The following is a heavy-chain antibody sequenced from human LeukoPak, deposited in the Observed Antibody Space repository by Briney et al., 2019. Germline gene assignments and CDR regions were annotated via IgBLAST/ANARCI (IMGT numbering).Heavy chain of an antibody. Sequence: GRSLRLSCAASGFTFSSYGMHWVRQAPGKGLEWVAVISYDGSNKYYADSVKGRFTISRDNSKNTLYLQMNRLRAEDTAVYYCAKDQTPRLVEGGEVDYWGQGTLVTVSS. CDR1: GFTFSSYG. J-gene: IGHJ4*02. D-gene: IGHD6-6*01. CDR2: ISYDGSNK. V-gene: IGHV3-30*18. CDR3: AKDQTPRLVEGGEVDY.